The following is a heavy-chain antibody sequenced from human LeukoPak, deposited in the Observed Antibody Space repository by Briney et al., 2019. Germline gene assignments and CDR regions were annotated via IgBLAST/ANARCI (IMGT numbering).Heavy chain of an antibody. CDR1: GFTFSSYS. D-gene: IGHD5-24*01. Sequence: PGGSLRLSCAASGFTFSSYSMNWVRQAPGKGLEWVSYISSSGGSTYYADSVKGRFTISRDNSKSTLYLQMNSLRAEDTAVYYCAKDRNGPYYYYGMDVWGQGTTVTVSS. CDR3: AKDRNGPYYYYGMDV. V-gene: IGHV3-23*01. J-gene: IGHJ6*02. CDR2: ISSSGGST.